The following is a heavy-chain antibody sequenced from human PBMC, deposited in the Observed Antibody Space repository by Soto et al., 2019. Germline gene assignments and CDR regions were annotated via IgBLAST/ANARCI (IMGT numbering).Heavy chain of an antibody. CDR2: IYYSGST. J-gene: IGHJ6*02. D-gene: IGHD3-3*01. Sequence: SETLSLTCTVSGGSISSGGYYWSRIRQHPGKRLEWIGYIYYSGSTYYNPSLKSRVTISVDTSKNQFSLKLSSVTAADTAVYYCARDLEAYYDFWSGYRAPGMDVWGQGTTVTVSS. CDR1: GGSISSGGYY. CDR3: ARDLEAYYDFWSGYRAPGMDV. V-gene: IGHV4-31*03.